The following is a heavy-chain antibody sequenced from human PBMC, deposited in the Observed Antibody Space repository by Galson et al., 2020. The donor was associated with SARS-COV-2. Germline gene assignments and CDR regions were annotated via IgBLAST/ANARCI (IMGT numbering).Heavy chain of an antibody. J-gene: IGHJ4*02. V-gene: IGHV4-59*01. CDR2: IYHSEST. Sequence: ETSETLSLTCSVSGGPISTDYWSWIRPPPGKALEWIGHIYHSESTNYNASLKTRVTISVDTPKNQFPLKLSSMTAADTAVYYCARDAVGALGDWGQGTLVTVSS. CDR3: ARDAVGALGD. CDR1: GGPISTDY. D-gene: IGHD1-26*01.